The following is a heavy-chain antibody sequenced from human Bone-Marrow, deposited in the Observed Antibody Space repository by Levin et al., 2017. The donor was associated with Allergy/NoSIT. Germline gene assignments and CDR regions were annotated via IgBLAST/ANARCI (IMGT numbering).Heavy chain of an antibody. CDR3: ARRWFCDFGTCYQPAFEY. CDR2: ISSRGDIT. D-gene: IGHD2-15*01. CDR1: GFTFSSYA. J-gene: IGHJ4*02. Sequence: GGSLRLSCAASGFTFSSYAMNWVRQAPGKGLEWVSSISSRGDITYYADSVRGRFTISRDNSKNTLYLQMSSLIAEDTAVYHCARRWFCDFGTCYQPAFEYWGQGTLVTVSS. V-gene: IGHV3-23*01.